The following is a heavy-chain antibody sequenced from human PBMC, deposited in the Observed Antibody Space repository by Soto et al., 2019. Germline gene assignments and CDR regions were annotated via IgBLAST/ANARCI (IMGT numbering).Heavy chain of an antibody. D-gene: IGHD3-3*01. CDR2: ISGSGGST. V-gene: IGHV3-23*01. J-gene: IGHJ4*02. Sequence: EVQLLESGGGLVQPGGSLRLSCAASGFTFSSYAMSWVRQAPGKGLEWVSAISGSGGSTYYADSVKGRFTISRDNSKNTLYLQMNSLRAEDTAVYYCAIPGGGYSDFWGGYSIDYGGRGPLVTVSS. CDR3: AIPGGGYSDFWGGYSIDY. CDR1: GFTFSSYA.